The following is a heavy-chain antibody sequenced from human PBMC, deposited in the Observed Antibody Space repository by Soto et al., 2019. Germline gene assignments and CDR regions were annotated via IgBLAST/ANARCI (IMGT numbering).Heavy chain of an antibody. CDR3: AIEGGKLNWFDP. CDR1: GFTFSSYS. D-gene: IGHD1-26*01. V-gene: IGHV3-48*02. J-gene: IGHJ5*02. Sequence: EVQLVESGGGLVQPGGSLRLSCAASGFTFSSYSMNWVRQAPGKGLEGVSYISSSSSTIYYADSVKGRFTISRDNAKNARYLQMNSLRDEDTAVYYCAIEGGKLNWFDPWGQGTLVTVSS. CDR2: ISSSSSTI.